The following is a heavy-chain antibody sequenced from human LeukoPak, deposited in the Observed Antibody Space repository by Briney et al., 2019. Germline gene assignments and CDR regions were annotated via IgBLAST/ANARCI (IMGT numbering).Heavy chain of an antibody. CDR2: IYSGGST. D-gene: IGHD5-18*01. CDR1: GFTVSSDY. CDR3: ARYHTALNY. Sequence: GGSLRLSCAASGFTVSSDYMNWVRQAPGKGLEWVSVIYSGGSTYYADSVKGRFTISRDNSKNTVYLQLNNLRVEDTAVYYCARYHTALNYWGQGTLVTASS. V-gene: IGHV3-53*01. J-gene: IGHJ4*02.